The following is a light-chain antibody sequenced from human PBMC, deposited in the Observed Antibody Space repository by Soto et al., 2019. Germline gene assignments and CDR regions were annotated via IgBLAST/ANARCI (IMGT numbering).Light chain of an antibody. CDR2: AAS. V-gene: IGKV1-9*01. Sequence: DIQMTQSPSSLSASVGDRVTITCRASRGITTYLSWYQQKPGKAPKLLIYAASTLQSGVPSRFSGSGSGTDFTLTISSLQPEDFATYFCQQVDTYPITFGQGTRLEIK. CDR1: RGITTY. CDR3: QQVDTYPIT. J-gene: IGKJ5*01.